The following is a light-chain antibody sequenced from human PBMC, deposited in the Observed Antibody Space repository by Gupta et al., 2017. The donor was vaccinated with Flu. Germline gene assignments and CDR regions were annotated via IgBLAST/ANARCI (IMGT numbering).Light chain of an antibody. CDR1: SSNIGTNY. Sequence: QSVLTQPPSASGTPGQRVTISCSGSSSNIGTNYVYWYQQLPGAAPKLLIYRNNQRPAGGADRFSGSKSGTSASLAISGLRSEDEADDYCSGWDDSLSGRYVVFGGGTKLTVL. CDR3: SGWDDSLSGRYVV. J-gene: IGLJ2*01. CDR2: RNN. V-gene: IGLV1-47*01.